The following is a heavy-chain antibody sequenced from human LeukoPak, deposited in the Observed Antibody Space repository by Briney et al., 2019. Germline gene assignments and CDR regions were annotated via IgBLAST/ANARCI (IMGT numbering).Heavy chain of an antibody. D-gene: IGHD6-13*01. CDR1: GYSFTSYW. J-gene: IGHJ1*01. CDR2: IYPGDSDT. Sequence: GESLKISCKGSGYSFTSYWIGWVRQMPGKGLEWMGIIYPGDSDTRYSPSFQGQVTISADKSISTAYLQWSSLKASDTAMYYCARPPRDAWYSSSEIAYFQHWGQGTLVTVSS. CDR3: ARPPRDAWYSSSEIAYFQH. V-gene: IGHV5-51*01.